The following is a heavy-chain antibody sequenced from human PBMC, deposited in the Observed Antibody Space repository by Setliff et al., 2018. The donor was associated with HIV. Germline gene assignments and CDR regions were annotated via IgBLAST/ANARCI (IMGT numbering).Heavy chain of an antibody. D-gene: IGHD1-26*01. CDR2: IKQDGSEK. V-gene: IGHV3-7*05. CDR3: ATDCAVVGGTGSLDS. J-gene: IGHJ4*02. CDR1: GFTFSTYW. Sequence: PRLSCAASGFTFSTYWMSWVRQAPGKGLEWVANIKQDGSEKNYMDSVKGRFTISRDNAKNSLYLQMNSLRVEDTAVYYCATDCAVVGGTGSLDSWGQGTLVTVSS.